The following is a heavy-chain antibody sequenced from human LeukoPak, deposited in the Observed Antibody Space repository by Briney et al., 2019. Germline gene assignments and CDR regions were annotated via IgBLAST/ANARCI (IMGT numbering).Heavy chain of an antibody. J-gene: IGHJ4*02. V-gene: IGHV1-46*01. D-gene: IGHD5-18*01. CDR2: INPGGGST. Sequence: ASVKVSCKASGYTFTSYYMHWVRQAPGQGLEWMGIINPGGGSTSYAQKFQGRVTMTRDTSTSTVYMELSSLRSEDTAVYYCARDPLFNGYSYGFFDYWGQGTLVTVSS. CDR3: ARDPLFNGYSYGFFDY. CDR1: GYTFTSYY.